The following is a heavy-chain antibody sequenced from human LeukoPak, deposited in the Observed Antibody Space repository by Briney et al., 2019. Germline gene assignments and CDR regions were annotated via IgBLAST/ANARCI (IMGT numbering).Heavy chain of an antibody. D-gene: IGHD1-26*01. CDR1: GGSISSYY. Sequence: PSETLSLTCTVSGGSISSYYWSWIRQPPGKGLEWIGYIYYSGSTNYNPSLKSRVTISVDTSKNQFSLKLSSVTAADTAVYYCARASGSPSVFDYWGQGTLVTVSP. CDR2: IYYSGST. V-gene: IGHV4-59*01. J-gene: IGHJ4*02. CDR3: ARASGSPSVFDY.